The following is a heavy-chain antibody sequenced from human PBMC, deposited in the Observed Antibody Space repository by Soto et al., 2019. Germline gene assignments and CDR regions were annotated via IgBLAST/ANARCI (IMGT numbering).Heavy chain of an antibody. V-gene: IGHV1-2*02. CDR1: GYTFTDYY. CDR3: ARGGTTSLDY. Sequence: GASVKVSCKTSGYTFTDYYMHWVRHAPVQTLEWIGWINPNSGGPISAQKFHGSVTMTTDTSISTAYLELSRLRSDDSAVYYCARGGTTSLDYWGQGTQVPSPQ. J-gene: IGHJ4*02. CDR2: INPNSGGP. D-gene: IGHD1-1*01.